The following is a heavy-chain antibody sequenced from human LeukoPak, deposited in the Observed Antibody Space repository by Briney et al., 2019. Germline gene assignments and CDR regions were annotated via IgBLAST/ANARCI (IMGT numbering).Heavy chain of an antibody. CDR1: GFTLSSYW. J-gene: IGHJ3*02. V-gene: IGHV3-74*01. CDR2: INSDGRNT. CDR3: ARPRSYEAFDI. D-gene: IGHD6-6*01. Sequence: GGSLRLSCAASGFTLSSYWMHWVRQAPGKGLVWVSRINSDGRNTNYADSVKGRFTISRDNAKNTLFLQMNSLRAEDMAVYYCARPRSYEAFDIWGQGTMVTVSS.